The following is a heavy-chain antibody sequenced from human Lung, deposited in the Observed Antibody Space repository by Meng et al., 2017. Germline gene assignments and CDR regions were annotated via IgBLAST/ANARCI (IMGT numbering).Heavy chain of an antibody. V-gene: IGHV3-21*01. CDR2: ISSSSA. D-gene: IGHD2-15*01. CDR3: ARGRVVVAATPSDY. J-gene: IGHJ4*02. Sequence: EVQLVGSGGGVVKPGGALRRSWAGSGFTFSSYSMNWVRQAPGKGLEWVSSISSSSAYADSVKGRFTISRDNAKNSLYLQMNSLRAEDTAVYYCARGRVVVAATPSDYWGQGTLVTVSS. CDR1: GFTFSSYS.